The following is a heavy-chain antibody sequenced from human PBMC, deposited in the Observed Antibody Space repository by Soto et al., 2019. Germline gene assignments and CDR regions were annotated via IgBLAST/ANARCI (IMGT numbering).Heavy chain of an antibody. CDR3: VRTTLVVAAATREDY. D-gene: IGHD2-15*01. V-gene: IGHV3-74*01. Sequence: EVQLVESGGGLVQPGGSLRLSCAASGFTFSSYWMHWVRQAPGKGLVWVSRINSDGSSTSYADSVKGRFTIAKDNAKNTLSLQVTSLGAEDTTVYYCVRTTLVVAAATREDYWGQGTLVTVAS. J-gene: IGHJ4*02. CDR2: INSDGSST. CDR1: GFTFSSYW.